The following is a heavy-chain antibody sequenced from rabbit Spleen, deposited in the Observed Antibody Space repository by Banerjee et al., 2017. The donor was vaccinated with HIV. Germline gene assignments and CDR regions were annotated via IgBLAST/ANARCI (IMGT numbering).Heavy chain of an antibody. J-gene: IGHJ4*01. CDR2: VYGGTAGTP. CDR3: ARQNSGSTGYLHL. D-gene: IGHD4-2*01. CDR1: GFSFNNNYY. Sequence: SLEESGGGMAQPEGSLTLTCTASGFSFNNNYYMCWVRQAPGKGLKWIACVYGGTAGTPYYANWAKGRFTVSKAPSTTVTLQLNRRTAADTATYFCARQNSGSTGYLHLGGPGTLVSVS. V-gene: IGHV1S40*01.